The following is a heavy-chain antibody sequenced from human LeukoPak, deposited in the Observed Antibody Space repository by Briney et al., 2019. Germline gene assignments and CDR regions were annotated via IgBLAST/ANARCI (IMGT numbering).Heavy chain of an antibody. CDR2: ISSSGSTI. D-gene: IGHD2-8*01. Sequence: PGGSLRLSCAAAGFTFGSFEMIWVRQAPGKGLEWVSYISSSGSTIYYAEYVKGRFTISRDNAKNSLDLQMNSLRAEDTAVYYCARGTNGAIDYWGQGTLVTVSP. CDR3: ARGTNGAIDY. V-gene: IGHV3-48*03. CDR1: GFTFGSFE. J-gene: IGHJ4*02.